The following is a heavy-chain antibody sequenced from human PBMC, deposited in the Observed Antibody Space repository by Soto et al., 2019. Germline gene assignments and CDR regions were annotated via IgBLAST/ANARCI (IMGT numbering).Heavy chain of an antibody. CDR3: ARDDYGGGHDY. CDR1: GFTFSSYA. Sequence: GGSLRLSCAASGFTFSSYAMHWVRQAPGKGLEWVAVISYDGSNKYYADSVKGRFTISRDNSKNTLYLQMNSLRAEDTAVYYCARDDYGGGHDYWGQGTLVTVPQ. D-gene: IGHD4-17*01. J-gene: IGHJ4*02. V-gene: IGHV3-30-3*01. CDR2: ISYDGSNK.